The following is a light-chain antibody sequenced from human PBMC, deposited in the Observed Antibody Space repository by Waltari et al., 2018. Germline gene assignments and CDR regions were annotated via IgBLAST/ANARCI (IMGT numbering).Light chain of an antibody. CDR3: CSYAGSYIYV. Sequence: QSTLTQPRSVSGSPGQSVTISCTGTSRYAGCYNSVHWYQQHPGKAPKLMIYDVSKRPSGVPDRFSGSKSGNTASLTISGLQAEDEADYYCCSYAGSYIYVFGTGTKVTVL. J-gene: IGLJ1*01. CDR2: DVS. V-gene: IGLV2-11*01. CDR1: SRYAGCYNS.